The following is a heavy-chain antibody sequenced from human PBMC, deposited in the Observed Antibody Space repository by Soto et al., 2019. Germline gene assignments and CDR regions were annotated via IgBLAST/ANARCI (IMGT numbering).Heavy chain of an antibody. D-gene: IGHD2-2*01. CDR2: ISGSGGST. V-gene: IGHV3-23*01. Sequence: GGSLRLSCAASGFTFSSYAMSWVRQAPGKGLEWVSAISGSGGSTYYADSVKGRFTISRDNSKNTLYLQMNSLRAEDMAVYYCAKDEVTTIVVVPAATIFPSWVFDYWGQGTLVTVSS. CDR1: GFTFSSYA. J-gene: IGHJ4*02. CDR3: AKDEVTTIVVVPAATIFPSWVFDY.